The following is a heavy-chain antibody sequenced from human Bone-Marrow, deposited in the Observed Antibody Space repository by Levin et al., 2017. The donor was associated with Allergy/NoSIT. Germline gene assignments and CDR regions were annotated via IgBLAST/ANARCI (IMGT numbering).Heavy chain of an antibody. J-gene: IGHJ3*02. CDR2: ISYDGSNI. CDR3: ASPGGSGWSRAFDI. D-gene: IGHD6-19*01. V-gene: IGHV3-30*03. CDR1: GLTFSIYG. Sequence: GGSLRLSCAASGLTFSIYGMHWVRLAPGKGLEWVAVISYDGSNIYYAASVKGRFTISRDNSKNTLYLQMNSLRVEDTAVYYCASPGGSGWSRAFDIWGQGTLVTVSS.